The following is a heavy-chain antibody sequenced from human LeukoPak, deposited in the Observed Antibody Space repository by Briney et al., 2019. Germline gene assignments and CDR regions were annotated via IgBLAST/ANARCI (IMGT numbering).Heavy chain of an antibody. D-gene: IGHD3-10*01. Sequence: SVNVSCKASGYTFTGYYIHWLRQAPGQGLEWMGFINPNSGGTNYAQKFQGRVTMTRDTSISTAYMELSSLTSDDTAVYYCARDLEGYHYGSGNYPQWGQGTLITVSS. J-gene: IGHJ4*02. CDR1: GYTFTGYY. V-gene: IGHV1-2*02. CDR2: INPNSGGT. CDR3: ARDLEGYHYGSGNYPQ.